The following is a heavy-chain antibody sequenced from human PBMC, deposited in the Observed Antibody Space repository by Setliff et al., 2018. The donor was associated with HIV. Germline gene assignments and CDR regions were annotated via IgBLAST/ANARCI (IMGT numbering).Heavy chain of an antibody. V-gene: IGHV1-2*02. Sequence: ASVKVSCKASDYTFTNYGISWVRQAPGQGLEWMGWINPKSGGTNYAQKFQGRVTMTRDTSISTAYMELSNLRSDDTAVYYCARIDPTAYHYHMDVWGKGTTVTVSS. CDR3: ARIDPTAYHYHMDV. CDR2: INPKSGGT. D-gene: IGHD3-9*01. CDR1: DYTFTNYG. J-gene: IGHJ6*03.